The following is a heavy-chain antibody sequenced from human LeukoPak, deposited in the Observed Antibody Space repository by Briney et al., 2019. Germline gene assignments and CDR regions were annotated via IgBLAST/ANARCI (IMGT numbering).Heavy chain of an antibody. Sequence: SETQSLTCAAYGGSFSGYYWSWIRQPPGKGLEWIGEINHSGSTNYNPSLKSRVTISVDTSKNQFSLKLSSVTAADTAVYYCARGLQYYDFWSGYPINWFDPWGQGTLVTVSS. V-gene: IGHV4-34*01. J-gene: IGHJ5*02. D-gene: IGHD3-3*01. CDR1: GGSFSGYY. CDR2: INHSGST. CDR3: ARGLQYYDFWSGYPINWFDP.